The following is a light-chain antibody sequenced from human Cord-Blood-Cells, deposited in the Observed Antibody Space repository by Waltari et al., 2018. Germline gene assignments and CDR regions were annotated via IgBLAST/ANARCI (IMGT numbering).Light chain of an antibody. Sequence: AIRITQSPSSLSASTGDRVTITCRASQGISSYLAWYQQKPGKAPKLLIYAASTLQSGVLSRFSGSGSGTDFTLTISCLQSEDFATYYCQQYYSYPWTFGQGTKVEIK. CDR2: AAS. V-gene: IGKV1-8*01. CDR1: QGISSY. J-gene: IGKJ1*01. CDR3: QQYYSYPWT.